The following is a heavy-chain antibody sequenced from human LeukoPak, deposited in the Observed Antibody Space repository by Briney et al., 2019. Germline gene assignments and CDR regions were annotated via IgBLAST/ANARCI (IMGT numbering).Heavy chain of an antibody. CDR3: TTDKYYDSSGYPSDY. CDR1: GFTFSSYA. CDR2: IKSKTDGGTT. D-gene: IGHD3-22*01. Sequence: GGSLRLSCAASGFTFSSYAMNWVRQAPRKGLEWVGRIKSKTDGGTTDYAAPVKGRFTISRDDSKNTLYLQMNSLKTEDTAVYYCTTDKYYDSSGYPSDYWGQGTLVTVS. J-gene: IGHJ4*02. V-gene: IGHV3-15*01.